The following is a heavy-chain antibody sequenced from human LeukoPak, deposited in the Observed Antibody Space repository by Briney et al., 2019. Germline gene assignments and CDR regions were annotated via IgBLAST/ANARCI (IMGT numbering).Heavy chain of an antibody. V-gene: IGHV3-9*01. CDR2: ISWNSGSI. D-gene: IGHD6-19*01. Sequence: GGSLRLSCAASGFTFDDYAMHWVRQAPGKGLEWVSGISWNSGSIGYADSVKGRFTISRDNAKNSLYLQMNSLRAEDTALYYCAKASGDGWYVFDHWGQGTLVTVSS. CDR1: GFTFDDYA. J-gene: IGHJ4*02. CDR3: AKASGDGWYVFDH.